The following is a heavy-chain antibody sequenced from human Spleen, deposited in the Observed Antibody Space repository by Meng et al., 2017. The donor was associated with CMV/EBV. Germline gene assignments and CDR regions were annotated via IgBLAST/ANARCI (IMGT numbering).Heavy chain of an antibody. D-gene: IGHD2-21*01. V-gene: IGHV3-53*01. CDR2: IYSGGST. Sequence: GESLKISCAASGFTFNGYTMNWVRQAPGKGLEWVSTIYSGGSTDYADSVKGRFTISRDNSKNTLYLQMNSLRVEDTAVYYCAGRYSNGDYDYWGQGTLVTVSS. CDR1: GFTFNGYT. J-gene: IGHJ4*02. CDR3: AGRYSNGDYDY.